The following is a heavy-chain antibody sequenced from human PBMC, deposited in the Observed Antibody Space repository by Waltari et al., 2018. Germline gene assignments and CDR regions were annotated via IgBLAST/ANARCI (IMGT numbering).Heavy chain of an antibody. CDR2: ISATGTRI. J-gene: IGHJ6*02. D-gene: IGHD2-15*01. CDR1: GLNIKDYG. V-gene: IGHV3-23*01. CDR3: AKLWWGIYYYGMDV. Sequence: EVQLLESGGGLVQPGGSLRLSCVASGLNIKDYGMSWVRQAPGRGLEWVSSISATGTRIYYADSVKGRFTISRDKSKNTIYVQMNSLSADDTAVYYCAKLWWGIYYYGMDVWGQGTAVTVS.